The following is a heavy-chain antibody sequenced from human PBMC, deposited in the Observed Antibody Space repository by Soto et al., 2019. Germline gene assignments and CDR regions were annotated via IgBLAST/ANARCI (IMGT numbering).Heavy chain of an antibody. J-gene: IGHJ3*02. V-gene: IGHV3-48*03. CDR3: ARSSGWYLDDAFDI. CDR1: GFTISSYE. CDR2: ISSSGSTI. Sequence: EVQLVESEGGLVQPGGSLRLSCAASGFTISSYEMNWVRQAPGKGLEWVSYISSSGSTIYYADSVKGRFTISRDNAKNSLYLQMNSLRAEDTAVYYCARSSGWYLDDAFDIWGQGTMVTVSS. D-gene: IGHD6-19*01.